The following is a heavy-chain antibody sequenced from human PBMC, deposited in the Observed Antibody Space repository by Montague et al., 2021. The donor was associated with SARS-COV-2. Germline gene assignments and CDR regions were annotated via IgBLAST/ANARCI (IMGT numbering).Heavy chain of an antibody. D-gene: IGHD3-10*01. CDR2: ISGYNGDT. CDR3: ARDRSTMIRGVMAY. V-gene: IGHV1-18*01. Sequence: SVKVSCKASGYTLDSYGISWVRQAPGQGLEWMGWISGYNGDTHFAQKFQGRVTMTTDTSTSTAYMELRSLRSDDTAVYFCARDRSTMIRGVMAYRGQGTRVTVSS. CDR1: GYTLDSYG. J-gene: IGHJ4*02.